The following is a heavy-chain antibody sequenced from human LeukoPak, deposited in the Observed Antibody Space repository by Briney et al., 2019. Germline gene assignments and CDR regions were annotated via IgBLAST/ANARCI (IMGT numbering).Heavy chain of an antibody. J-gene: IGHJ3*02. Sequence: GGSLRLSCAASGFTFSSYWMSWVRQAPGKGLEWVANIKQDGSEKYYVDSVKGRFTISRDNAKNSLYLQMNSLRTEDTAVYYCAREGVRDAFDIWGQGTMVTVSS. CDR1: GFTFSSYW. CDR3: AREGVRDAFDI. CDR2: IKQDGSEK. D-gene: IGHD3-16*01. V-gene: IGHV3-7*01.